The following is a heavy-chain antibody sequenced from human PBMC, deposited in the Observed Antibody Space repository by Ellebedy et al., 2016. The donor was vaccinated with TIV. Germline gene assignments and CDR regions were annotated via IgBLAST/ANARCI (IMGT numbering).Heavy chain of an antibody. J-gene: IGHJ4*02. V-gene: IGHV3-30*14. CDR2: ISYDGSDK. Sequence: PGGSLRLSCAASGFTFTTYPIHWVRQAPGKGLEWLAVISYDGSDKYYADSVKGRFTVSRDNSKNTLYLQMNSLRAEDTAVYYCAGGTYWGQGTLVTVSS. CDR1: GFTFTTYP. CDR3: AGGTY.